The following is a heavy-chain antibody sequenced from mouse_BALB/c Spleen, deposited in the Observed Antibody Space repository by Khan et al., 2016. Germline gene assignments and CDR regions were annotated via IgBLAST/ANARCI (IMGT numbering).Heavy chain of an antibody. CDR2: IDPENGDT. J-gene: IGHJ2*01. V-gene: IGHV14-4*02. Sequence: VQLQQSGAELVRSGASVKLSCTASVFNIKDYYMHWVKQRPEQGLEWIGWIDPENGDTEYAPKFQGKATLTADTSSHAAYLQFSSLTSECSAVYYCNSIYYGSDVDFDYWGQGTTLTVSS. CDR3: NSIYYGSDVDFDY. CDR1: VFNIKDYY. D-gene: IGHD1-1*01.